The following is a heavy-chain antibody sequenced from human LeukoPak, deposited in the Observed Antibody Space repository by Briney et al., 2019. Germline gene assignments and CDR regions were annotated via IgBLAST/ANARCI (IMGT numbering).Heavy chain of an antibody. CDR1: GFIFSSDE. J-gene: IGHJ4*02. Sequence: PGGSLRLSCAASGFIFSSDEMTWVRQAPGKGLESVSFISSSAGTILYADSVKGRVTISRDNGKNALYLQMTSLRAEDTAVYYCTKERGSYWGPGTLVTVSS. CDR2: ISSSAGTI. CDR3: TKERGSY. V-gene: IGHV3-48*03.